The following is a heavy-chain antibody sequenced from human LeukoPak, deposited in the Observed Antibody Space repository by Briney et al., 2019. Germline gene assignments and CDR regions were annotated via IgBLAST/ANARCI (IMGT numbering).Heavy chain of an antibody. CDR3: ARSQNYYGSGDY. CDR1: GDSVSNGNYY. D-gene: IGHD3-10*01. V-gene: IGHV4-61*03. CDR2: IYYTGST. J-gene: IGHJ4*02. Sequence: PSETLSLSCIVSGDSVSNGNYYWSWLRQPPGKALEWIGYIYYTGSTYYNPSLEGRVTISVDTSRNRFSVKLNSVTAADTAVYYCARSQNYYGSGDYWSQGTLVTVSS.